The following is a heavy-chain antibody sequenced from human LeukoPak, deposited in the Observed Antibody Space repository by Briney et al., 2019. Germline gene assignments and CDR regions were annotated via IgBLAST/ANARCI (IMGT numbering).Heavy chain of an antibody. V-gene: IGHV4-59*01. CDR1: GGSISGSY. Sequence: SETLSLTCTVSGGSISGSYWSWLRQPPGKGLEWIAYMYNSGRTNYNPSLKSRVTISIDTSKNQFSLKLSSLTAADTAIYYCARGIESYGDYGYWGQGILVTVSS. CDR2: MYNSGRT. CDR3: ARGIESYGDYGY. J-gene: IGHJ4*02. D-gene: IGHD4-17*01.